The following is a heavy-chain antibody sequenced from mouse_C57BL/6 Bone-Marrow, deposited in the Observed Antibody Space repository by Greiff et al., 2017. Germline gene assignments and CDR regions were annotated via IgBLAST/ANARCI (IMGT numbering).Heavy chain of an antibody. CDR2: IYPGDGDT. Sequence: QVQLQQSGPELVKPGASVKISCKASGYAFSSSWMNWVKQRPGKGLEWIGRIYPGDGDTNYNGKFKGKATLTADKSSRTAYMQLSSLTSEDSAVYFCAILLGAMDYWGQGTSVTVSS. D-gene: IGHD1-1*01. CDR3: AILLGAMDY. J-gene: IGHJ4*01. V-gene: IGHV1-82*01. CDR1: GYAFSSSW.